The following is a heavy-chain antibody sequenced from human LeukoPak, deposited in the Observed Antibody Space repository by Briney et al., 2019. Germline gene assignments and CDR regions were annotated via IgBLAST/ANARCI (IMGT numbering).Heavy chain of an antibody. CDR3: AGSSGYYYPFDY. Sequence: PGGSLRLSCAASGFTFSSYGMHWVRQAPGKGLEWVAFIRYDGGNKYYADSVKGRFTISRDNSKNTLYLQMNSLRAEDTAVYYCAGSSGYYYPFDYWGQGTLVTVSS. D-gene: IGHD3-22*01. V-gene: IGHV3-30*02. CDR1: GFTFSSYG. CDR2: IRYDGGNK. J-gene: IGHJ4*02.